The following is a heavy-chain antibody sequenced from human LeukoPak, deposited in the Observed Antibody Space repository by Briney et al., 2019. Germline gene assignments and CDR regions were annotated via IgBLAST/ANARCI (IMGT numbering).Heavy chain of an antibody. CDR3: AGRYCSGGSCYQPDY. CDR1: GYTFTGYY. Sequence: GASVKVSCKASGYTFTGYYMHWVRQAPGQGLEWMGWINPNSGGTNYAQKFQGRVTTTRDTSISTAYMELSRLRSDDTAVYYRAGRYCSGGSCYQPDYWGQGTLVTVSS. J-gene: IGHJ4*02. V-gene: IGHV1-2*02. D-gene: IGHD2-15*01. CDR2: INPNSGGT.